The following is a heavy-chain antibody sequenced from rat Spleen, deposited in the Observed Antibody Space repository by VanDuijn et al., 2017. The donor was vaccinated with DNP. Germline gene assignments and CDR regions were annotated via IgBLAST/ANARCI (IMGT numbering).Heavy chain of an antibody. CDR3: ARTYSNYGNWFPY. J-gene: IGHJ3*01. CDR2: FNYDGSSS. D-gene: IGHD1-2*01. CDR1: GFTFSDYN. Sequence: EVQLVESGGGLVQPGRSLKLSCAASGFTFSDYNMAWVRQAPQRGLEWVATFNYDGSSSSYRDSVTGRFTISRDNAKTTLYVQMDSLRSEDTATFYCARTYSNYGNWFPYWGQGTLVTVSS. V-gene: IGHV5-7*01.